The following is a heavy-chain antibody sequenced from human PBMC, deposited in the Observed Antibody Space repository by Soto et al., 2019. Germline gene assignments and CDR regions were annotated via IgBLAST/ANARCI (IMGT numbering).Heavy chain of an antibody. CDR2: MYYSGST. J-gene: IGHJ4*02. D-gene: IGHD3-22*01. V-gene: IGHV4-59*01. CDR3: ARLSFFDISAYVFEY. Sequence: PSDTLSLTCAVSGGSISGYYWSWIRQPPGKGLEWIGYMYYSGSTNYNPSLKSRVTISVDTSKNQFSLNLTSVTAADTAVYYCARLSFFDISAYVFEYWAQRPLVTVSS. CDR1: GGSISGYY.